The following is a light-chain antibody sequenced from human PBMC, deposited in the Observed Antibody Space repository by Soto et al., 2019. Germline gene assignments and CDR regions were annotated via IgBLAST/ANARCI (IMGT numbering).Light chain of an antibody. Sequence: QLVLTQPPSASGTPGQRVTISCSGSSSNIGTNTVHWYQQLPGAAPKLLIYSSHQRPSGVPDRFSGSKSVTSASLAISGLQSEDEADYYCAAWDDSLNGVIFGGGTKLTVL. CDR2: SSH. CDR3: AAWDDSLNGVI. J-gene: IGLJ2*01. V-gene: IGLV1-44*01. CDR1: SSNIGTNT.